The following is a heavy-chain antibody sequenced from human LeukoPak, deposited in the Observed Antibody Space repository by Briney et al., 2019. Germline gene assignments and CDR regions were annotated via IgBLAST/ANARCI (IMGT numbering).Heavy chain of an antibody. V-gene: IGHV6-1*01. CDR1: GDSVSSNSAA. J-gene: IGHJ6*03. CDR2: TYYRSKWYN. CDR3: ARGSTRPSFAARPHYYYYYMDV. Sequence: SQTLSLTCALSGDSVSSNSAAWNWIRQSPSRGLEWLGRTYYRSKWYNDYAVSVKSRITINPDTSKNQFSLQLNSVTPEDTAVYYCARGSTRPSFAARPHYYYYYMDVWGKGTTVTVSS. D-gene: IGHD6-6*01.